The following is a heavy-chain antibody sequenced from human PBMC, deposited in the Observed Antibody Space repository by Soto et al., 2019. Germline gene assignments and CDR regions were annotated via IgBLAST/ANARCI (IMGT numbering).Heavy chain of an antibody. D-gene: IGHD3-3*01. CDR3: VKNKGLHLENYCLDY. V-gene: IGHV3-23*01. J-gene: IGHJ4*02. CDR2: ISGSGAGT. CDR1: GLTFRSFA. Sequence: QVSESGGGLGQPGGSLRLSCTVSGLTFRSFAMSWVRQAPGTGLEWVSTISGSGAGTYYADSVKGGFTISRDNSKNTMYLPKNSLRAEDRGVYYCVKNKGLHLENYCLDYGGQGTLVTVSS.